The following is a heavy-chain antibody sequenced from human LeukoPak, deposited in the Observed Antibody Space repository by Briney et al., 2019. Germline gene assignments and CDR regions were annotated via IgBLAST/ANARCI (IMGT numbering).Heavy chain of an antibody. V-gene: IGHV1-2*02. CDR1: GYTFTDYW. CDR3: APGGAIDY. J-gene: IGHJ4*02. D-gene: IGHD3-10*01. CDR2: INPNSGGT. Sequence: PGASVTVSCKASGYTFTDYWMHWVRQAPGQGLEWMGWINPNSGGTKYAQKFQGRVTMTRDTSISTAYMELSRLRSDDTAMYYCAPGGAIDYWGQGTLVTVSS.